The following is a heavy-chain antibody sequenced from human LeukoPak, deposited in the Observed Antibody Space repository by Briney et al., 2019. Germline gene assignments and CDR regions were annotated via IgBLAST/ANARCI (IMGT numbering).Heavy chain of an antibody. V-gene: IGHV4-34*01. CDR1: GGSFSGYY. CDR2: INHSGST. D-gene: IGHD3-22*01. Sequence: SETLSLTCAVYGGSFSGYYWSWIRQPPGKGLEWIGEINHSGSTNYNPSLKSRVTISVDTSNNQFSLKLSSVTAADTAVYYCARRSSGYPYYYYYYMDVWGKGTTVTVSS. CDR3: ARRSSGYPYYYYYYMDV. J-gene: IGHJ6*03.